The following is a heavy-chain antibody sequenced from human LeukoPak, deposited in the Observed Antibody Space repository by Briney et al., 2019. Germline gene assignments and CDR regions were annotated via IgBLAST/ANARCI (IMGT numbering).Heavy chain of an antibody. J-gene: IGHJ5*02. CDR2: IYRSGST. CDR3: ARGITYYDILTGPENWFDP. V-gene: IGHV4-30-2*01. CDR1: GGSISSGGYS. D-gene: IGHD3-9*01. Sequence: SETLSLTCAVSGGSISSGGYSWSWIRQPPGKGLEWIGYIYRSGSTYYNPSLKSRVTISVDRSKNQFSLKLSSVTAADTAVYYCARGITYYDILTGPENWFDPWGQGTLVTVSS.